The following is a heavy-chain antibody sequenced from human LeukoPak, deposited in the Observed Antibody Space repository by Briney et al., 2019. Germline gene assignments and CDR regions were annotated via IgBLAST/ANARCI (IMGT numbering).Heavy chain of an antibody. D-gene: IGHD2-21*01. CDR2: ISHVGSNK. Sequence: GWSLRLSCAASGFTFSSYAMHWVRQAPGKGLEWVAVISHVGSNKYYADSVKCRFTISRDNSKNTLYLQMNSLRAEPTAVYYCVRDQKVMSFGSSHFDYWGQGTLVTVSP. J-gene: IGHJ4*02. CDR3: VRDQKVMSFGSSHFDY. V-gene: IGHV3-30*04. CDR1: GFTFSSYA.